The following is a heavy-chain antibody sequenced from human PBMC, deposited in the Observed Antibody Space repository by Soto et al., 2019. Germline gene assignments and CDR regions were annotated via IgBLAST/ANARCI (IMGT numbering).Heavy chain of an antibody. Sequence: QVQLVQSGAEVKKPGSSVKVSCKASGYTFTGYYMHWVRQAHGQGLEWMGWINPNSGGTNYAQKSQGWVTMTRDKSISTAYMELSRLRSDDTAVYYCARTSGMDVWGQGTTVTVSS. V-gene: IGHV1-2*04. CDR2: INPNSGGT. J-gene: IGHJ6*02. CDR1: GYTFTGYY. CDR3: ARTSGMDV.